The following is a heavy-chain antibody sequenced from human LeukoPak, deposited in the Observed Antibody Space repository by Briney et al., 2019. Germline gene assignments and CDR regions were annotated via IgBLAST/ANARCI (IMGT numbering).Heavy chain of an antibody. CDR3: ARGGGDFDWFVDY. CDR1: GGSISSSSYY. V-gene: IGHV4-39*07. J-gene: IGHJ4*02. D-gene: IGHD3-9*01. Sequence: SETLSLTCTVSGGSISSSSYYWGWIRQPPGKGLEWIGSIYYSGSTYYNLSLKSRVTISVDTSKNQFSLKLSSVTAADTAVYYCARGGGDFDWFVDYWGQGTLVTVSS. CDR2: IYYSGST.